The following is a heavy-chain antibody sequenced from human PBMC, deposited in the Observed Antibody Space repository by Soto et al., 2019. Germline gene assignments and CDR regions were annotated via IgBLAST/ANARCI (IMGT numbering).Heavy chain of an antibody. Sequence: SETLSLTCAVYGVSFSGYYWSWILQPPGKGLEWIGEINHSGSTNYNPSLKSRVTISVDTSKNQFSLKLSSVTAADTAVYYCARGRKRGYSYGRFDDRGQGTRVTVAS. CDR2: INHSGST. V-gene: IGHV4-34*01. CDR1: GVSFSGYY. CDR3: ARGRKRGYSYGRFDD. J-gene: IGHJ4*02. D-gene: IGHD5-18*01.